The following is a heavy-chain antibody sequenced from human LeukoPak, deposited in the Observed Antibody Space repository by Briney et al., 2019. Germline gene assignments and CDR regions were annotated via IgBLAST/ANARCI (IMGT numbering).Heavy chain of an antibody. V-gene: IGHV3-48*03. CDR1: GFTFSRYE. CDR2: ISGSGDTI. J-gene: IGHJ4*02. Sequence: GGSLRLSCAASGFTFSRYEMNWVRQAPGKGLEWISYISGSGDTIYYADSVKGRFTISRDNAKNSLYLQMNSLRAEDTAVYYCTRDLGWLQPPDHWGQGTLVTVSS. D-gene: IGHD5-24*01. CDR3: TRDLGWLQPPDH.